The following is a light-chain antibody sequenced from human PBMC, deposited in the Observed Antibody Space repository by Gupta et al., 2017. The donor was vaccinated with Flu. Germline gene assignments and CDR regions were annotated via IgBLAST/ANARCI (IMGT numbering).Light chain of an antibody. CDR3: QQSATIPYT. J-gene: IGKJ2*01. Sequence: GDRVTITCRASQNINTQLNWYQQKPGKAPQLLIYYASSLQNGVPSRFSGSGSGTVFTLIISSLQPEDYAAYYCQQSATIPYTFGQGTKLEIK. CDR1: QNINTQ. V-gene: IGKV1-39*01. CDR2: YAS.